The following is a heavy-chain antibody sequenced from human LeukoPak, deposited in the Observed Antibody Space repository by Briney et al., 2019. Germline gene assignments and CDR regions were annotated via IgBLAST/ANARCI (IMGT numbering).Heavy chain of an antibody. V-gene: IGHV5-51*01. Sequence: GESLKISCKGSGYSFSSYWIGWVRQMPGKGLEWMGIIYPGDSDTKYSPSYQGQVTISADKSISSAYLQWSSLKASDSAMYYCARLPYGSGRYKKHFDYWGQGTLVTVSS. D-gene: IGHD3-10*01. CDR2: IYPGDSDT. CDR1: GYSFSSYW. CDR3: ARLPYGSGRYKKHFDY. J-gene: IGHJ4*02.